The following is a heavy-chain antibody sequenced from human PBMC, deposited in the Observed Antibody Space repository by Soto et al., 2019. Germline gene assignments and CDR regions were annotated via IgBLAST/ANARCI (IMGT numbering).Heavy chain of an antibody. D-gene: IGHD5-18*01. V-gene: IGHV1-8*01. CDR2: MNPNSGNT. CDR3: ARRARIGKQLWLPFDY. J-gene: IGHJ4*02. CDR1: GYTFRDYD. Sequence: QVQLVQSGAEVKKPGASVMVSCKASGYTFRDYDLNWVRQASGQGLEWMGWMNPNSGNTAYAQKFQGRVTMTRDTSINTADMELTSLRSEDTAVYYCARRARIGKQLWLPFDYWAQGTLVTVSS.